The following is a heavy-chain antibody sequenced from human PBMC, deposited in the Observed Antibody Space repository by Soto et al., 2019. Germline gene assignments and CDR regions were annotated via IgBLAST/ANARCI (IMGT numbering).Heavy chain of an antibody. V-gene: IGHV3-30-3*01. J-gene: IGHJ4*02. CDR1: GFTFSSYA. Sequence: GGSLRLSCAASGFTFSSYAMHWVRQAPGKGLEWVAVISYDGSNKYYADSVKGRFTISRDNSKNTLYLQMNSLRAEDTAVYYCARDRYPSMVRGELDYWGQGTLVTVSS. D-gene: IGHD3-10*01. CDR2: ISYDGSNK. CDR3: ARDRYPSMVRGELDY.